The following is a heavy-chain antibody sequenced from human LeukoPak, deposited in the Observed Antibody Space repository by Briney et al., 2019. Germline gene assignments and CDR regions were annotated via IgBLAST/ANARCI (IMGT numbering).Heavy chain of an antibody. CDR2: IYPGDSET. CDR3: ARRYTYGDLRYFDY. J-gene: IGHJ4*02. V-gene: IGHV5-51*01. Sequence: PGESLKISCKGSGYSFTVYWIGWVRQMPGKGLEWMGIIYPGDSETTYSPSFQGQVTISVDKSISTAYLQWSGLKASDTAMYYCARRYTYGDLRYFDYWGQGTLVTVSS. CDR1: GYSFTVYW. D-gene: IGHD4-17*01.